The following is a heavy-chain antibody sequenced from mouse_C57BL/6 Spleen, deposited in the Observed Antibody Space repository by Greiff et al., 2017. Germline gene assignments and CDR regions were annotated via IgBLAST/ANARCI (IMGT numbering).Heavy chain of an antibody. CDR1: GYTFTDYE. CDR3: TRMGNYDYDRTWFAY. CDR2: IDPETGGT. Sequence: QVQLQQSGAELVRPGASVTLSCKASGYTFTDYEMHWVKQTPVHGLEWIGAIDPETGGTAYNQKFKGKAILTADKSSSTAYMELRRLTSEDSAVYYCTRMGNYDYDRTWFAYWGQGTLVTVSA. J-gene: IGHJ3*01. D-gene: IGHD2-4*01. V-gene: IGHV1-15*01.